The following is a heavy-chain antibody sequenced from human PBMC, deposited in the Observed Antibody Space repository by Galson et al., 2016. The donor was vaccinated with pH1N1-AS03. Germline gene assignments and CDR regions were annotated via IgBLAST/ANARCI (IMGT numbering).Heavy chain of an antibody. CDR3: STDETFYYYYGMDV. CDR2: IKSKSDGGIT. CDR1: GLTFSNAW. V-gene: IGHV3-15*01. J-gene: IGHJ6*02. Sequence: SLRLSCAASGLTFSNAWMTWVRQAPGKGLERVGRIKSKSDGGITDYAAPVKARFTISRDDSKNTLYLQMNSLKTEDTAVYYCSTDETFYYYYGMDVWGRGTTVTVSS.